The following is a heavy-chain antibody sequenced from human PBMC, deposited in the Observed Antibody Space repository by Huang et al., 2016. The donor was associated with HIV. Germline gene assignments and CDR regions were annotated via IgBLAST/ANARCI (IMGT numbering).Heavy chain of an antibody. V-gene: IGHV3-48*01. Sequence: EVQLVESGGGVVQPGGSLRLSCVASGFTFYTYSMNWVRQAPGKGMEWLSYNSSSDSTIYNADSVKCRFTISRDNAKNSLYLQMNSRRAEDTAVYYCARDLPGGITGVTVGLDYWGQGTLVSVSS. CDR1: GFTFYTYS. D-gene: IGHD1-20*01. J-gene: IGHJ4*02. CDR3: ARDLPGGITGVTVGLDY. CDR2: NSSSDSTI.